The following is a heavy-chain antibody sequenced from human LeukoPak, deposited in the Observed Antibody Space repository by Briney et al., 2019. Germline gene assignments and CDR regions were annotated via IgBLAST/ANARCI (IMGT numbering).Heavy chain of an antibody. V-gene: IGHV1-3*03. D-gene: IGHD3-3*01. Sequence: GASVKVSCKASGYTFTSYTIHWVRQAPGQRLEWMGWINAGNGNTKYSQEFQERVTITRDTCASTGYMELSSLRSEDMAVYYCARARYETRIWPKSRYDYYHYMDVWGKGTTVTVSS. J-gene: IGHJ6*03. CDR1: GYTFTSYT. CDR3: ARARYETRIWPKSRYDYYHYMDV. CDR2: INAGNGNT.